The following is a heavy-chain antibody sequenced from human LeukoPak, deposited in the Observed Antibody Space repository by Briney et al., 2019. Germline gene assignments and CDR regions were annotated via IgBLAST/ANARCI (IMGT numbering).Heavy chain of an antibody. CDR3: AKSDTYRFDY. CDR1: GFTFSSYS. D-gene: IGHD2-21*02. CDR2: ISSSSSII. V-gene: IGHV3-48*02. Sequence: GGSLRLSCAASGFTFSSYSMNWVRQAPGKGPEWLSYISSSSSIIYYADSVKGRFTISRDNAKNSLYLQMNSLRDEDTAVYYCAKSDTYRFDYWGQGTLVTVSS. J-gene: IGHJ4*02.